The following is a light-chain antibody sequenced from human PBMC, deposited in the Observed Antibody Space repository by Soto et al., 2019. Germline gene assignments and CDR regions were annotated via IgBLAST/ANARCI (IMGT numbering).Light chain of an antibody. CDR2: AAS. CDR3: QQSFSSPPWT. CDR1: QSINNY. J-gene: IGKJ1*01. V-gene: IGKV1-39*01. Sequence: DIQMTQSPSSLSASVGDRVTITCRASQSINNYLNWYQQKPGKAPKLLIYAASRLESGVPSRFSGSGSGTLFTLTVTSLQSEDFATYYWQQSFSSPPWTFGQGTKVEV.